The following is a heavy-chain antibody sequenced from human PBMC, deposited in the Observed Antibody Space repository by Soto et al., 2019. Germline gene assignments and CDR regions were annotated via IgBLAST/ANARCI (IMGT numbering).Heavy chain of an antibody. CDR2: ISGSGGST. J-gene: IGHJ4*02. V-gene: IGHV3-23*01. D-gene: IGHD1-7*01. CDR1: GFTFSSYA. Sequence: GGSLRLSCAASGFTFSSYAMSWVRQAPGKGLEWVSAISGSGGSTYYADSVKGRFTISRDNSKNTLYLQMNSLSAEDTAVYYCAKGGRRLWNSLGQSDYWGQGTLVTVSS. CDR3: AKGGRRLWNSLGQSDY.